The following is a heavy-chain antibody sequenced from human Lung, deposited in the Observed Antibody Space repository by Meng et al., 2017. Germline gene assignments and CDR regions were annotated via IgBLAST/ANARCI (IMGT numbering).Heavy chain of an antibody. CDR3: ARESGYFEY. V-gene: IGHV3-74*03. CDR1: GFTFRSYW. J-gene: IGHJ4*02. CDR2: IRGDGGSI. Sequence: EGPRVESGGGLVQPGGSLGLSCAASGFTFRSYWMHWVRQAPGKGLVWVSRIRGDGGSIVYADSVKGRFTISRDNAKNTLFLQMNSLRAEDTAVYYCARESGYFEYWGQGILVTVSS.